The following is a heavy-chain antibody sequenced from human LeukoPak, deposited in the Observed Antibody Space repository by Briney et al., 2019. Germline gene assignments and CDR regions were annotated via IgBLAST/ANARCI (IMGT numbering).Heavy chain of an antibody. D-gene: IGHD2-2*03. Sequence: SGTLSLTCAVYGGSFSDYYWSWIRQPPGKGLEWIGVINHSGSTIYNPSLKSRVTISVDTSKNQFSLKLSSVTAADTAVYYCARDVGYCSSTSCYSLFDYWGQGTLVTVSS. V-gene: IGHV4-34*01. CDR1: GGSFSDYY. J-gene: IGHJ4*02. CDR3: ARDVGYCSSTSCYSLFDY. CDR2: INHSGST.